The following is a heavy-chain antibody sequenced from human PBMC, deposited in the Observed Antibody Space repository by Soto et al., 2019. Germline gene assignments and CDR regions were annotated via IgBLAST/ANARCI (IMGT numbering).Heavy chain of an antibody. CDR1: GDSISSGGYY. D-gene: IGHD2-2*01. J-gene: IGHJ5*02. V-gene: IGHV4-31*03. Sequence: SETLSLTCTVSGDSISSGGYYWSWLRHHAGKGLEWIGYIYYSGTTYYNPSLKSRFTISVDTSKNQFSLKLSSATAAGTAVYYCARVPDRWGQGTLVTVSS. CDR2: IYYSGTT. CDR3: ARVPDR.